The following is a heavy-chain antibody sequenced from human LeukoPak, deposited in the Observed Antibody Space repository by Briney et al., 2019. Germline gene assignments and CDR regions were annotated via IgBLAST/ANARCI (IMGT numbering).Heavy chain of an antibody. CDR3: AKFNIVVVPAAAFEY. D-gene: IGHD2-2*01. Sequence: GGSLRLSCAVSGFTFSSYAMSWVRQAPGKGLEWVSGISSSGSTTYYADSVKGRFTVSRDNSKNTLYLQMNSLRAEDTATYYCAKFNIVVVPAAAFEYCGQGTLVTVSS. CDR2: ISSSGSTT. J-gene: IGHJ4*02. CDR1: GFTFSSYA. V-gene: IGHV3-23*01.